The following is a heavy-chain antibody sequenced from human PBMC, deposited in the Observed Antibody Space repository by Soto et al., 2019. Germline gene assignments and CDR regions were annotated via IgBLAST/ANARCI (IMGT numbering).Heavy chain of an antibody. CDR1: GFTFDDYT. D-gene: IGHD3-10*01. Sequence: EVQLVESGGVVVQPGGSLRLSCAASGFTFDDYTMHWVRQAPGKGLEWVSLISWDGGSTYYADSVKGRFTISRDNSKNSRYLKMNSLRTEDPAFYSGAKKEAGRGGGGSLDYWGQGTLVTVSS. V-gene: IGHV3-43*01. CDR3: AKKEAGRGGGGSLDY. CDR2: ISWDGGST. J-gene: IGHJ4*02.